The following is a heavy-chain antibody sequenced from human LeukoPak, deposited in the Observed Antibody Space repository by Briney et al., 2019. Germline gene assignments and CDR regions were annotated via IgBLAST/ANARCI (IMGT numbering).Heavy chain of an antibody. V-gene: IGHV4-34*01. Sequence: SETLSLTCAVYGGSFSGYYWSWIRQPPGKGLEWIGEINHSGSTNYNPSLKSRVTISVDTSKNQFSLKLSSVTAADTAVYYCATDGMVRGPDAWFDSWGQGTLVTVSS. J-gene: IGHJ5*01. CDR3: ATDGMVRGPDAWFDS. D-gene: IGHD3-10*01. CDR1: GGSFSGYY. CDR2: INHSGST.